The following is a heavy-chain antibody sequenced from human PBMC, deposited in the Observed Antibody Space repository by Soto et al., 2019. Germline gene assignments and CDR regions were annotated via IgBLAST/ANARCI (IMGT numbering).Heavy chain of an antibody. J-gene: IGHJ3*02. D-gene: IGHD3-22*01. Sequence: ASVKVSCKASGYTFTGYYMHWVRQAPGQGLEWIGWINPNSGGTNYAQKFQGWVTMTRDTSISTAYMELSRLRSDDTAVYYCARETYYYDSSGPGRNAFDIWGQGTMVTVSS. CDR3: ARETYYYDSSGPGRNAFDI. CDR1: GYTFTGYY. V-gene: IGHV1-2*04. CDR2: INPNSGGT.